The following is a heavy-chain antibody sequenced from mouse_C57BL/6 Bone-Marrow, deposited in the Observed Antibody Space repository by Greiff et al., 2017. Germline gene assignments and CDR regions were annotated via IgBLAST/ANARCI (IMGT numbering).Heavy chain of an antibody. J-gene: IGHJ3*01. V-gene: IGHV5-9-1*02. CDR2: ISSGGDYI. D-gene: IGHD4-1*01. Sequence: EVQVVESGEGLVKPGGSLKLSCAASGFTFSSYAMSWVRQTPEKRLEWVAYISSGGDYIYYADTVKGRFTISRDNARNTLYLQMSSLKSEDTAMYYCTRVMVTGTFAYWGQGTLVTVSA. CDR3: TRVMVTGTFAY. CDR1: GFTFSSYA.